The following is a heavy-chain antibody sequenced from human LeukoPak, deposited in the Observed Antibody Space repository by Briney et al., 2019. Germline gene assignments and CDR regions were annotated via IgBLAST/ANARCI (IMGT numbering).Heavy chain of an antibody. Sequence: GGSLRLPCAASGFTFSNYAMSWVRQAPGKGLEWVSSISSSSSYIYYADSVKGRFTISRDNTRNSLYLQMNSLRAEDTAVYYCARGGRRFLEWFQDYYYYGMDVWGQGTTVTVSS. CDR2: ISSSSSYI. V-gene: IGHV3-21*01. D-gene: IGHD3-3*01. CDR3: ARGGRRFLEWFQDYYYYGMDV. CDR1: GFTFSNYA. J-gene: IGHJ6*02.